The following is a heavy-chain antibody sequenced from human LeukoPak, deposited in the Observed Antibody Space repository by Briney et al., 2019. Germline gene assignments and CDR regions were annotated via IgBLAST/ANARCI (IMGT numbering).Heavy chain of an antibody. CDR1: GGSISSSSYY. J-gene: IGHJ4*02. Sequence: SETLSLTCTVSGGSISSSSYYWGWIRQPPGKGLEWIGSIYYSGSTYYNPSLKSRVTISVDTSKNQFSLKLSSVTAADTAMYYCARLAVAGTLVFDYWGQGTLVTVSS. CDR3: ARLAVAGTLVFDY. V-gene: IGHV4-39*01. CDR2: IYYSGST. D-gene: IGHD6-19*01.